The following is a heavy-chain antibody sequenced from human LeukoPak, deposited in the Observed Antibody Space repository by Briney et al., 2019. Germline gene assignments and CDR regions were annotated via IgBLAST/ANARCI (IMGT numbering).Heavy chain of an antibody. D-gene: IGHD3-3*01. CDR1: GFTFGSHA. V-gene: IGHV3-23*01. CDR2: ISGNGDNT. Sequence: GGSLRLSCAASGFTFGSHAMGWVRQPPGKGLEWVSVISGNGDNTYYADSVKGRFTISRDNSKNTLSLLLNSLRAEDTAIYYCAKDYRGRGYFFDIWGQGTMVTVSS. J-gene: IGHJ3*02. CDR3: AKDYRGRGYFFDI.